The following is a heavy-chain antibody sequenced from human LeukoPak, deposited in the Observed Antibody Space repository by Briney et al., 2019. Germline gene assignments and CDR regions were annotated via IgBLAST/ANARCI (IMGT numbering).Heavy chain of an antibody. CDR2: ISSSSSTI. J-gene: IGHJ4*02. CDR1: GFTFSSYS. V-gene: IGHV3-48*01. Sequence: GGSLRLSCAASGFTFSSYSMNWVRQAPGKGLEWVSYISSSSSTIYYADSVKGRFTISRDSSKNTLFLQMNRLRPEDAAVYYCAKAPVTTCRGAFCYPFDYWGLGTLVTVSS. D-gene: IGHD2-15*01. CDR3: AKAPVTTCRGAFCYPFDY.